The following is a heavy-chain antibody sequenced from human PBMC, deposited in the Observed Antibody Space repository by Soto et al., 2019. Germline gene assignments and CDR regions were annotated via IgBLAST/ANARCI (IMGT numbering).Heavy chain of an antibody. CDR1: GFTFSSYA. D-gene: IGHD2-2*01. Sequence: GGSLRLSCAASGFTFSSYAMSWVRQAPGKGLEWVSAISGSGGSTYYADSVKGRFTISRDNSKNTLYLQMNSLRAEDTAVYYCAKIVVPAARWGTGGDEYFQHWGQGTLVTVSS. CDR2: ISGSGGST. V-gene: IGHV3-23*01. J-gene: IGHJ1*01. CDR3: AKIVVPAARWGTGGDEYFQH.